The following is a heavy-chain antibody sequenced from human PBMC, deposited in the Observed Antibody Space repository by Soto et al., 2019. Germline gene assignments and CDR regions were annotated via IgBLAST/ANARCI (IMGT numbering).Heavy chain of an antibody. J-gene: IGHJ4*02. Sequence: QMHLVESGGGVVQPGRSLRLSCTASGFAFGDYPINWVRQAPGKGLEWVALISNDVCIKYYGDFVKGRFTISRDNSKKTVYLQINNLAVDDTALYYCARARGYSYGSRFDFWGQGTLVTVSS. CDR1: GFAFGDYP. V-gene: IGHV3-30-3*01. D-gene: IGHD5-18*01. CDR3: ARARGYSYGSRFDF. CDR2: ISNDVCIK.